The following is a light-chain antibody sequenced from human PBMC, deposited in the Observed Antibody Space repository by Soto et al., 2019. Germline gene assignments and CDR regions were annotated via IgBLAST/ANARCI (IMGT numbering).Light chain of an antibody. V-gene: IGKV1-39*01. CDR3: QQSYSTPRT. CDR2: AAS. Sequence: DIQMTQSPSSLSASVGDRVTITSRASQSISSYLYWYQQKPREATKLLIYAASSLQSGVPSMFSGSGSGTDFTLTISSLQPEDFATYYCQQSYSTPRTFGQGTKVDIK. CDR1: QSISSY. J-gene: IGKJ1*01.